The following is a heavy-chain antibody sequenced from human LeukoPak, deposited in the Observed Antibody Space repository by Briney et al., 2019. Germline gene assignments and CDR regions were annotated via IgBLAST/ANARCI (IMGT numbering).Heavy chain of an antibody. Sequence: GGSLRLSCAVSGFTFSNYAMTWVRQAPGKGLEWVSVISASGGSTYYADSVKGRFTISRDNSKNTLYLQMNSLRAEDTAVYYCARALGYCSSTSCYRNYYYGMDVWGQGTTVTVSS. V-gene: IGHV3-23*01. J-gene: IGHJ6*02. CDR2: ISASGGST. D-gene: IGHD2-2*01. CDR1: GFTFSNYA. CDR3: ARALGYCSSTSCYRNYYYGMDV.